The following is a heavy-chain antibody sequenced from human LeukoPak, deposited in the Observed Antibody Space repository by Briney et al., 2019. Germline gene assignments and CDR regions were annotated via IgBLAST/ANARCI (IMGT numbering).Heavy chain of an antibody. CDR1: GFTFSSYE. V-gene: IGHV3-48*03. CDR2: INGRGTTI. CDR3: ARDVAYGDYFDY. J-gene: IGHJ4*02. Sequence: SGGSLRLSCAASGFTFSSYEINWVRQAPGKGLEWVSYINGRGTTIYYTDSVKGRFTISRDNAKNSLCLQMNSLRAEDTAVYYCARDVAYGDYFDYWGQGTLVTVSS. D-gene: IGHD4-17*01.